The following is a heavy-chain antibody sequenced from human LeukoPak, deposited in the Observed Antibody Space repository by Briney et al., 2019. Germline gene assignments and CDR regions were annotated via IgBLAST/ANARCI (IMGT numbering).Heavy chain of an antibody. J-gene: IGHJ4*02. D-gene: IGHD6-19*01. V-gene: IGHV3-48*03. Sequence: GGSLRLSCAASGFTFSSYEMNWVRQAPGKGLEWVSYISSSGSTIYYADSVKGRFTISRDNAKNSLYLQMNSLRAEDTAVYSCARDSGWYTGFDYWGQGTLVTVSS. CDR2: ISSSGSTI. CDR1: GFTFSSYE. CDR3: ARDSGWYTGFDY.